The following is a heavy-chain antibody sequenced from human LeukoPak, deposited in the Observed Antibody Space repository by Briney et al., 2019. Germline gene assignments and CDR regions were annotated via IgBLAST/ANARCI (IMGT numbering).Heavy chain of an antibody. V-gene: IGHV3-23*01. CDR3: AKDLYYDSEPLNAFDI. CDR2: ISGSGGST. J-gene: IGHJ3*02. D-gene: IGHD3-22*01. Sequence: QPGGSLRLSCAASGFTFSSYAMSWVRQAPGKGLEWVSAISGSGGSTYYADSVKGRFTISRDNSKNTLYLQMNSLRAEDTAVYYCAKDLYYDSEPLNAFDIWGQGTMVTVSS. CDR1: GFTFSSYA.